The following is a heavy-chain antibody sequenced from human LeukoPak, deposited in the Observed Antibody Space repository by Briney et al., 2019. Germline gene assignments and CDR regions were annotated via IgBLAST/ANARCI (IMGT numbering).Heavy chain of an antibody. D-gene: IGHD1-26*01. Sequence: GGSLRLSCAASGFTFNTYGMNWVRQAPGKGLEWVSYISSSSSTIYYADSVKGRFTISRDNAKNSLYLQMNSLRDEDTAVYYCARDNGLVGATSYYFDYWGQGTLVTVSS. CDR1: GFTFNTYG. V-gene: IGHV3-48*02. J-gene: IGHJ4*02. CDR2: ISSSSSTI. CDR3: ARDNGLVGATSYYFDY.